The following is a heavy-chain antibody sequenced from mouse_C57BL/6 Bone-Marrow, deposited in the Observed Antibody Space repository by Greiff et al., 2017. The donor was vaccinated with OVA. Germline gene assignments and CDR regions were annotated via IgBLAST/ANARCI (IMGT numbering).Heavy chain of an antibody. J-gene: IGHJ1*03. CDR1: GYSITSGYY. CDR3: ARDGGYSPWYFDV. Sequence: EVKLMESGPGLVKPSQSLSLTCSVTGYSITSGYYWNWIRQFPGNKLEWMGYISYDGSNNYNPSLKNRISITRDTSKNQFFLKLNSVTTEDTATYYCARDGGYSPWYFDVWGTGTTVTVSS. D-gene: IGHD2-3*01. V-gene: IGHV3-6*01. CDR2: ISYDGSN.